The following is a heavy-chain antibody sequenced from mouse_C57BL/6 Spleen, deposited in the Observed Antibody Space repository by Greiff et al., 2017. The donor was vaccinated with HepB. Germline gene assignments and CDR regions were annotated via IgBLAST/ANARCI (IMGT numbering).Heavy chain of an antibody. D-gene: IGHD1-1*01. Sequence: QVQLQQPGAELVKPGASVKMSCKASGYTFTSYWITWVKQRPGQGLEWIGDIYPGSGSTNYNEKFKSKATLTVDTSSSTAYMQLSSLTSEDSAVYYCARERYGSSYDAMDYWGQGTSVTVSS. CDR3: ARERYGSSYDAMDY. J-gene: IGHJ4*01. CDR2: IYPGSGST. V-gene: IGHV1-55*01. CDR1: GYTFTSYW.